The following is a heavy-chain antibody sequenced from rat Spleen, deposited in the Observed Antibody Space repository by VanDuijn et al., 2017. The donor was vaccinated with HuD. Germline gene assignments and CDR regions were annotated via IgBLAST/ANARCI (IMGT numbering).Heavy chain of an antibody. D-gene: IGHD4-3*01. CDR1: GLSLTSNS. V-gene: IGHV2-47*01. CDR2: IWTGGST. Sequence: QVQLKESGPGLVQPSQTLSLTCTVSGLSLTSNSVSWIRQPPGKGLEWMGVIWTGGSTTYNSLLKSRLIISRDNSKSQVFLKMTRLQNDDTAIYFCHNSGYGWFAYWGQGTLVTVSS. CDR3: HNSGYGWFAY. J-gene: IGHJ3*01.